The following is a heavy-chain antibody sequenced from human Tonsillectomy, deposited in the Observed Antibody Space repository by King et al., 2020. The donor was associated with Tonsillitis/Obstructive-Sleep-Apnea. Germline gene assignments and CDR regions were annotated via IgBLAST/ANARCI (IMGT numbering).Heavy chain of an antibody. CDR1: GYIFTDYG. D-gene: IGHD3-22*01. J-gene: IGHJ6*03. CDR3: ARDCSSDRCLSNYYYQYMDV. V-gene: IGHV1-18*01. CDR2: ISVDSGNT. Sequence: VQLVQSGSEVKKPGASAKVSCKTSGYIFTDYGISWVRQAPGQGLEWMGWISVDSGNTNYAQKFQDRVTVTTDTSTSTVYLEVRSLKSDDTAVYYCARDCSSDRCLSNYYYQYMDVWGKGTTVTVSS.